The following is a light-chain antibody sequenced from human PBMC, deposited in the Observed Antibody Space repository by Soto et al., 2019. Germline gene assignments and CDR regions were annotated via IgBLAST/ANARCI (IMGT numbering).Light chain of an antibody. CDR1: SSDVGGYNY. CDR3: SSYAGSNNRYV. V-gene: IGLV2-8*01. J-gene: IGLJ1*01. Sequence: QSVLTQPPSASGSPGQSVTISCTGTSSDVGGYNYVSWYQQHPGKASKLMIYEVSKRPSGVPDRFSGSKSGNTASLTVSGLQAEDEADYYCSSYAGSNNRYVFGTGTKLTVL. CDR2: EVS.